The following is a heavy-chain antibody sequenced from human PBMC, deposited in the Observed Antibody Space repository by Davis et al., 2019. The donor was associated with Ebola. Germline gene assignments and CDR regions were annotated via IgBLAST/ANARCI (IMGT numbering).Heavy chain of an antibody. CDR1: GFTFSSYW. V-gene: IGHV3-74*01. CDR2: INSDGSST. J-gene: IGHJ4*02. Sequence: GESLKISCAASGFTFSSYWMHWVRQAPGKGLVWVSRINSDGSSTSYADSVKGRFTISRDNAKNTLYLQMNSLRAEDTAVYYCAIPSRAPCRWGQGTLVTVSS. CDR3: AIPSRAPCR.